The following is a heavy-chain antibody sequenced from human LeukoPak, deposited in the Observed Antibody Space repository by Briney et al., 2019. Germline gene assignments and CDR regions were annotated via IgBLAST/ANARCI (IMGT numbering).Heavy chain of an antibody. CDR3: AKIRACTTTSCYRTYGMDV. D-gene: IGHD2-2*01. Sequence: SGGSLRLSCAASGFTFSSYAMSWVRQAPGKGLEWVSVISSSGDSTYYADSVKGRFTISRDTSKNTLYLQMNSLRAEDTPVYYCAKIRACTTTSCYRTYGMDVWGQGTTVTVSS. CDR1: GFTFSSYA. V-gene: IGHV3-23*01. CDR2: ISSSGDST. J-gene: IGHJ6*02.